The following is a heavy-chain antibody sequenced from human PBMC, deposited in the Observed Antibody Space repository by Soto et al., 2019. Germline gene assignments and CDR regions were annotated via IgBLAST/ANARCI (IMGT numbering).Heavy chain of an antibody. J-gene: IGHJ3*02. Sequence: SDTLSLTCTVSGGSISRGGYYWSWIRQHPGKGLEWIGYIYYSGSTYYNPSLKSRVTISVDTSKNQFSLKLSSVTAADTAVYYCARVDYDILTGYRDVDAFNIWGQGTMVTVSS. CDR2: IYYSGST. D-gene: IGHD3-9*01. V-gene: IGHV4-31*03. CDR1: GGSISRGGYY. CDR3: ARVDYDILTGYRDVDAFNI.